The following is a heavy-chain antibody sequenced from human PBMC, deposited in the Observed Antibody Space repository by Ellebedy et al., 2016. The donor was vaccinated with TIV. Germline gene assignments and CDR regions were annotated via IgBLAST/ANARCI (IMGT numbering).Heavy chain of an antibody. CDR1: GFTFSSYA. CDR3: VKAWGD. V-gene: IGHV3-64D*06. CDR2: IVSNGDST. J-gene: IGHJ4*02. Sequence: PGGSLRLSCSASGFTFSSYAMHWVRQAPGKGLEYISAIVSNGDSTYYANSLNGRFIISRDNSKNTLYLQMSSLRLEDTAVYYCVKAWGDWGQGTLVTVSS. D-gene: IGHD3-16*01.